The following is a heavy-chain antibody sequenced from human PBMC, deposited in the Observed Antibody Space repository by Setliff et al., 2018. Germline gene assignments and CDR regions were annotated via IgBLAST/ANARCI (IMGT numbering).Heavy chain of an antibody. CDR1: GFTFGDYA. V-gene: IGHV3-49*04. D-gene: IGHD1-7*01. CDR3: TPWTGTSRLHY. J-gene: IGHJ4*02. Sequence: GGSLRLSCTTSGFTFGDYAITWVRQAPGKGLEWVGLIRGKPSSGTTEYAASVKGRFTISRDDSKSIAYLQMSSLKTEDTALYYCTPWTGTSRLHYWGQGTLVTV. CDR2: IRGKPSSGTT.